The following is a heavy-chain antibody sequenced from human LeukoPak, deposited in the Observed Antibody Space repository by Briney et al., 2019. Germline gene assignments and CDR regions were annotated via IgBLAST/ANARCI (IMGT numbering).Heavy chain of an antibody. CDR3: AREYYDFWSGGNFDL. Sequence: SETLSLTCTVSGGSISSGSYYWSWIRQPAGKGLEWIGRIYTSGSTNYNPSLKSRVTMSADTSKNQFSLKLSSVTAADTAVYYCAREYYDFWSGGNFDLWGRGTLVTVSS. V-gene: IGHV4-61*02. D-gene: IGHD3-3*01. CDR1: GGSISSGSYY. J-gene: IGHJ2*01. CDR2: IYTSGST.